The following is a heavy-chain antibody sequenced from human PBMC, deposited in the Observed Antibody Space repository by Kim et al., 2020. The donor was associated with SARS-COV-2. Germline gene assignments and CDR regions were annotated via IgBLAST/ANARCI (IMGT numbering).Heavy chain of an antibody. J-gene: IGHJ4*02. D-gene: IGHD1-26*01. CDR1: GGSFSGYY. CDR3: ARVMFGSYVY. CDR2: INHSGST. V-gene: IGHV4-34*01. Sequence: SETLSLTCAVYGGSFSGYYWSWIRQPPGKGLEWIGEINHSGSTNYNPSLKSRVTISVDTSKNQFSLKLSSVTAADTAVYYCARVMFGSYVYWGQGTLVTVSS.